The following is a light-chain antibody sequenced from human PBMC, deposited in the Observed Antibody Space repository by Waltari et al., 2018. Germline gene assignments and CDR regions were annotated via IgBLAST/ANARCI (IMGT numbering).Light chain of an antibody. Sequence: QLVLPPSPSASAPLAASVKLPYTLRRGHSPYALACHQQQPEKGPRFLMKVNSDGSHSKGDGIPDRFSGSSSGAERYLTISSRQSEDEADYYCHTWGTGIRVFGGGTKLTVL. CDR3: HTWGTGIRV. V-gene: IGLV4-69*02. CDR2: VNSDGSH. J-gene: IGLJ3*02. CDR1: RGHSPYA.